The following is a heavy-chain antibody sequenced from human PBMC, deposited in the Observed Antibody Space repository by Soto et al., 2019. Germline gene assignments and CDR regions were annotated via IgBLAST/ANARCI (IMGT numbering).Heavy chain of an antibody. CDR2: ISYDGSNK. V-gene: IGHV3-30-3*01. CDR1: GFTFSSYA. J-gene: IGHJ6*02. CDR3: ARDYVDIVATMIYYYGMDV. Sequence: PGGSLSLSCAAPGFTFSSYAMHWVRQAPGKGLEWVAVISYDGSNKYYADSVKGRFTISRDNSKNTLYLQMNSLRAEDTAVYYCARDYVDIVATMIYYYGMDVWGQGTTVTVSS. D-gene: IGHD5-12*01.